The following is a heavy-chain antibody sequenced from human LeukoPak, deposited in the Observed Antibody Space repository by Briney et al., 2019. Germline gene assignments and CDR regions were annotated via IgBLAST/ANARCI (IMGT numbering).Heavy chain of an antibody. J-gene: IGHJ6*03. Sequence: SETLSLACAVYGGSFSGYYWSWIRQPPGKGLEWIGEINHSGSTNYNPSLKSRVTISVDTSKNQFSLKLSSVTAADTAVYYCARGTRLLGYYYYYMDVWGKGTTVTVSS. D-gene: IGHD5-12*01. CDR3: ARGTRLLGYYYYYMDV. CDR1: GGSFSGYY. CDR2: INHSGST. V-gene: IGHV4-34*01.